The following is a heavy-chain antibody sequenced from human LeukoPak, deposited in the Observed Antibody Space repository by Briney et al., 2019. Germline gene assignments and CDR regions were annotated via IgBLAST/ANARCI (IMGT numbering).Heavy chain of an antibody. J-gene: IGHJ4*02. Sequence: KPSETLSLTCAVYGGSFSGYYWSWIRQPPGKGLEWIGEINHSGSTNYNPSLKSRVTISVDTSKNQFSLKLSSVTAADTAVYYCARQPIAAAGTDYWGQGTLVTVSS. D-gene: IGHD6-13*01. CDR2: INHSGST. CDR3: ARQPIAAAGTDY. CDR1: GGSFSGYY. V-gene: IGHV4-34*01.